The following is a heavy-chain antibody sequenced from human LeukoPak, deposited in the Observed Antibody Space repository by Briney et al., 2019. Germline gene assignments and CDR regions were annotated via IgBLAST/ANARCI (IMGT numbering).Heavy chain of an antibody. CDR3: AKEPLRYCSSTSCYHGGDY. D-gene: IGHD2-2*01. CDR2: ISGSGGST. J-gene: IGHJ4*02. CDR1: GFTFSSYA. V-gene: IGHV3-23*01. Sequence: GGSLRLSCAASGFTFSSYAMSWVRQAPGKGLEWVSAISGSGGSTYYADSVKGRFTISRDNSKNTLYLQMNSLRAEDTAVYYCAKEPLRYCSSTSCYHGGDYWGQGTLVTVSS.